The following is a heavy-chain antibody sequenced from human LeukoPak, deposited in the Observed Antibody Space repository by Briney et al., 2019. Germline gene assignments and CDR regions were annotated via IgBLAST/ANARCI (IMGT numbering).Heavy chain of an antibody. Sequence: AASVKVSCKASGYTFTSYAMNWVRQAPGQGLEWMGWINTNTGNPTYAQGFTGRFVFSLDTSVSTAYLQISSLKAEDTAVYYCARARVPRNVLRYFDWLSEFDYWGQGTLVTVSS. CDR3: ARARVPRNVLRYFDWLSEFDY. J-gene: IGHJ4*02. CDR1: GYTFTSYA. D-gene: IGHD3-9*01. CDR2: INTNTGNP. V-gene: IGHV7-4-1*02.